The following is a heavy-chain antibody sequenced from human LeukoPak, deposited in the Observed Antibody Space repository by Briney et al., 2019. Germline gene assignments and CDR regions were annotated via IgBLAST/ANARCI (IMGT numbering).Heavy chain of an antibody. D-gene: IGHD2-21*01. Sequence: PGGSLRLSCAASGFTFDDYAMHWVRQAPGKGLEWVSLISGDGGSTYYADSVKGRFTISRDNSKNSLYLQMNSLRTEDTALYYYAKVRLRALVALCFDYWGQGTLVTVSS. CDR1: GFTFDDYA. CDR3: AKVRLRALVALCFDY. V-gene: IGHV3-43*02. J-gene: IGHJ4*02. CDR2: ISGDGGST.